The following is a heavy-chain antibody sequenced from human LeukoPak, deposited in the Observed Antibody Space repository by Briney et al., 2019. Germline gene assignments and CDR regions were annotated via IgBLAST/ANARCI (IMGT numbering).Heavy chain of an antibody. D-gene: IGHD2-2*01. CDR3: ALSPDIVVVPAAMRPHYYGMDV. CDR1: GGSISSSSYY. V-gene: IGHV4-39*01. CDR2: IDVSGST. J-gene: IGHJ6*02. Sequence: PSETLSLTCTVSGGSISSSSYYWGWIRQPPGKGLEWIGSIDVSGSTYYNPSLKSRVTISVDTSKNQFFLKLSSVTAADTAVYYCALSPDIVVVPAAMRPHYYGMDVWGQGTTVTVSS.